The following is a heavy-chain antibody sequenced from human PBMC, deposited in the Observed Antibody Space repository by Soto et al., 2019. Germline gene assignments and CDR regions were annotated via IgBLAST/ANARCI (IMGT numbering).Heavy chain of an antibody. CDR2: IYYSGST. D-gene: IGHD5-12*01. J-gene: IGHJ6*04. V-gene: IGHV4-59*01. CDR3: ARLPCYSGYDYCVDV. Sequence: SETVSLTCTVSGGSISSYYWSWIRQPPGKGLEWIGYIYYSGSTNYNPSLKSRVTISVDTSKNQFSLKLSSVTAADTAVYYCARLPCYSGYDYCVDVWGKGTTVTVSS. CDR1: GGSISSYY.